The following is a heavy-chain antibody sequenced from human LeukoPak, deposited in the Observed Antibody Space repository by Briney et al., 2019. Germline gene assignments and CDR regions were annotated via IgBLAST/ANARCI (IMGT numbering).Heavy chain of an antibody. Sequence: SETLSLTCTVSGVSISSTTSYWGWLRQPPGKGLEWVGSFYYSGSTSFNPSLKSGVTISADMSKNQFSLKLSSVTAADTAVYYCAHQPSGSYSIDYWGQGTLVTVSS. CDR1: GVSISSTTSY. J-gene: IGHJ4*02. CDR3: AHQPSGSYSIDY. CDR2: FYYSGST. V-gene: IGHV4-39*01. D-gene: IGHD1-26*01.